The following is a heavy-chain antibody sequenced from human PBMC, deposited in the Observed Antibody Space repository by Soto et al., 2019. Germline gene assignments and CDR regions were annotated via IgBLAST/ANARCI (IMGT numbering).Heavy chain of an antibody. D-gene: IGHD3-10*01. CDR2: IYNSGST. Sequence: SETHSLTYTVSGGYISTYYWSWIRRPPGKGLEWIGYIYNSGSTHSNPSLQSRVTISVDTSKNQFSLKLSSVTAADTAIYYCARARITMVREVIKYNMDVWGQGTTVTVSS. V-gene: IGHV4-59*01. CDR1: GGYISTYY. CDR3: ARARITMVREVIKYNMDV. J-gene: IGHJ6*02.